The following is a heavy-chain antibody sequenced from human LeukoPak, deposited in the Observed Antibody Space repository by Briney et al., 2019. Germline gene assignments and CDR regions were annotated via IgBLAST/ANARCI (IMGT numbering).Heavy chain of an antibody. CDR3: ARLLLDYYYYYMDV. J-gene: IGHJ6*03. Sequence: PGGSLRLSCAASGFTFSSYWMSWVRQAPGKGLEWVADIKLDGSEKYYVDSVKGRFTVSRDNAKKSLYLQMNSLRAEDTAVYYCARLLLDYYYYYMDVWGKGTTVTVSS. CDR1: GFTFSSYW. D-gene: IGHD2-15*01. V-gene: IGHV3-7*01. CDR2: IKLDGSEK.